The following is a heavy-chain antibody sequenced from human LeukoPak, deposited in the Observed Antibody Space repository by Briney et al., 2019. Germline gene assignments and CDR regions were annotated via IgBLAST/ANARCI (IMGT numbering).Heavy chain of an antibody. CDR1: GFTFITIW. D-gene: IGHD4-23*01. V-gene: IGHV3-7*05. CDR3: GRRGNLDY. CDR2: IKQDGSEK. Sequence: GGSLSLSCAPSGFTFITIWISWVGKAPGKGLEWVANIKQDGSEKYYVDSVKGRFTASRDNAKNSLYLEMNSLRAEDTAVYYCGRRGNLDYWGRGTLVTVSS. J-gene: IGHJ4*02.